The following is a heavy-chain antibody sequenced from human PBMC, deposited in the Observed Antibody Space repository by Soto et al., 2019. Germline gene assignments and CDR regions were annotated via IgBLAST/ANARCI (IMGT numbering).Heavy chain of an antibody. CDR3: ARVFGGGEFHYYGMDV. V-gene: IGHV3-33*01. J-gene: IGHJ6*02. Sequence: QVQLVESGGGVVQPGRSLRLSCAASGFTFSNYGMHWVRRAPGKGLEWVAVIWYDGSNKYYPDSVKGRFTISRDNSKNTRYLQMKGLGAEDTAVYYWARVFGGGEFHYYGMDVWGQGTTVTVSS. D-gene: IGHD3-16*01. CDR1: GFTFSNYG. CDR2: IWYDGSNK.